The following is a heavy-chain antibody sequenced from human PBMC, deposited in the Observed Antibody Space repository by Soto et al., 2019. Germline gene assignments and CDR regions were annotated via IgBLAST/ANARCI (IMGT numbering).Heavy chain of an antibody. D-gene: IGHD4-17*01. CDR2: IRSKSNSYAT. CDR3: TRDYGDYVRDY. Sequence: EVQLVESGGGLVQPGGSLKLSCAVSGFTFSGSAMHWVRQASGKGLEWVGRIRSKSNSYATAYAASVKGRFTISRDDSKNTAYLQMNSLKTDDTAVYYCTRDYGDYVRDYWGQGTLVTVSS. J-gene: IGHJ4*02. V-gene: IGHV3-73*01. CDR1: GFTFSGSA.